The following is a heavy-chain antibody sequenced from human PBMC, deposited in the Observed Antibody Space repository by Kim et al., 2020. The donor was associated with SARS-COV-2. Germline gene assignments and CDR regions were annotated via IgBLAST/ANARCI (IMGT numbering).Heavy chain of an antibody. J-gene: IGHJ5*01. CDR2: VYITGTT. CDR3: GRGGSFPDS. D-gene: IGHD3-10*01. V-gene: IGHV4-59*11. Sequence: SETLSLTCTVSGGSMSHYWSWIRQPPGKGLEWIGYVYITGTTNYKPSLRSRVEISIETSKNQVSLRLTSGIAAGTAVYYSGRGGSFPDSWVQGTRVT. CDR1: GGSMSHY.